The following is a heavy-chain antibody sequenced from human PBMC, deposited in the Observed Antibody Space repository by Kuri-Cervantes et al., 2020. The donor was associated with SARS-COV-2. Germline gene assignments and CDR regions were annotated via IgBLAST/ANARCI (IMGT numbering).Heavy chain of an antibody. CDR3: GISYCGGGSCYVSGSYYYAMDV. D-gene: IGHD2-15*01. CDR2: IIPSFGTP. Sequence: ASVKVSCKASGYTFTGYYMHWVRQAPGQGLEWMGGIIPSFGTPDYVQKFQGRVTITADVPTSTAYMEVASLRSEDTATYYCGISYCGGGSCYVSGSYYYAMDVWGQGTTVTVSS. CDR1: GYTFTGYY. J-gene: IGHJ6*02. V-gene: IGHV1-46*01.